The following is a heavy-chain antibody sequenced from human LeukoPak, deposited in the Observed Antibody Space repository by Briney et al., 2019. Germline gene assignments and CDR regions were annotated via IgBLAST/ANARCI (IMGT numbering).Heavy chain of an antibody. D-gene: IGHD2-2*01. Sequence: ASVKVSCKASGYTFTSYAMNWVRQAPGQGLEWMGWINTNTGNPTYAQGFTGRFAFSLDTSVSTAYLQISSLKAEDTAVYYCARGDRCSSTSCRGGSDFDYWGQGTLVTVSS. V-gene: IGHV7-4-1*02. J-gene: IGHJ4*02. CDR3: ARGDRCSSTSCRGGSDFDY. CDR1: GYTFTSYA. CDR2: INTNTGNP.